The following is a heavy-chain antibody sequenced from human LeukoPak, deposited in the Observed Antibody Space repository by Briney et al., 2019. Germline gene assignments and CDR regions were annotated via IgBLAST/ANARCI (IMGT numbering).Heavy chain of an antibody. CDR2: INPNSGGT. D-gene: IGHD2-2*01. CDR1: GYTFTAYY. CDR3: AKARGLYCSSTRCYDCDV. V-gene: IGHV1-2*02. Sequence: GASVTVSCKASGYTFTAYYIHWVRQAPGQGLEWMGWINPNSGGTNYAQKFQGRVTLTRDTSITTAYMELSRLRSDDKAVYYCAKARGLYCSSTRCYDCDVWGKGTTVTVSS. J-gene: IGHJ6*04.